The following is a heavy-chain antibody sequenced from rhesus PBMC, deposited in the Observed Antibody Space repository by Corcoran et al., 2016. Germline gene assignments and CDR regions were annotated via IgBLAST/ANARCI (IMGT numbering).Heavy chain of an antibody. D-gene: IGHD5-24*01. V-gene: IGHV4-122*02. Sequence: QVQLQESGPGLVKPSETLSLTCAVSGGSISSGYYYWSWLRHPPGKGLEWIGYITYSGSTSYNPSLKSRVTISRDTSKNQFSLKLSSVTAADTAVYYCARSEMAVFWGQGVLVTVSS. CDR2: ITYSGST. J-gene: IGHJ4*01. CDR1: GGSISSGYYY. CDR3: ARSEMAVF.